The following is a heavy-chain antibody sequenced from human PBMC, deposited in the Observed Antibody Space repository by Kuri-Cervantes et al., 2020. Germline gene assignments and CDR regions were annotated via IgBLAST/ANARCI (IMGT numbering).Heavy chain of an antibody. J-gene: IGHJ6*02. V-gene: IGHV3-30-3*01. CDR3: ARRKLAYCGGDCYHYYYYGMDV. Sequence: GGSLRLSCAASGFTFSSYAMRWVRQAPGKGLEWVVVISYDGSNKYYVDSVKGRFTISRDNSKNTLYLQMNSLRAEDTAVYYCARRKLAYCGGDCYHYYYYGMDVWGQGTTVTVSS. CDR2: ISYDGSNK. CDR1: GFTFSSYA. D-gene: IGHD2-21*02.